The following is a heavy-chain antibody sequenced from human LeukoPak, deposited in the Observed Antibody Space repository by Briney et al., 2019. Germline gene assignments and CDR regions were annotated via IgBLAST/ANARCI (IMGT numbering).Heavy chain of an antibody. CDR1: GFTFTNAW. D-gene: IGHD4-17*01. J-gene: IGHJ4*02. CDR2: IRNSLEGGTT. V-gene: IGHV3-15*01. Sequence: GGSLRLSCATSGFTFTNAWMSWVRQAPGKGLEWVGRIRNSLEGGTTDYAAPVKDRFTISRDDSKATLYLQMNSLKTEDTAVYYCATGGHYGGSWGQGTLVTVSS. CDR3: ATGGHYGGS.